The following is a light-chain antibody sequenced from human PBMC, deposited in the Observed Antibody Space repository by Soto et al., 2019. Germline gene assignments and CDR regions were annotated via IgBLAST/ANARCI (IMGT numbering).Light chain of an antibody. Sequence: DIQLTQSPSTLSASVGDRVTITCRASQSISSWLAWYQQKPGKAPNFLISKTSNLESGVPSRFSGSGSGTEFTLTISSLQPDDFATYYCQYYNDYCWTFGQGTKVEIK. CDR3: QYYNDYCWT. J-gene: IGKJ1*01. CDR2: KTS. V-gene: IGKV1-5*03. CDR1: QSISSW.